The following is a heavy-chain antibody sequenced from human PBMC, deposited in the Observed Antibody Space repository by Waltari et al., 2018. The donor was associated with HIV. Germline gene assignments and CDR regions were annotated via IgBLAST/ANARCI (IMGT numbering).Heavy chain of an antibody. CDR3: ALGRTGYSYLDS. J-gene: IGHJ4*02. CDR1: HDSLNSSY. D-gene: IGHD2-15*01. CDR2: FYSTGSV. V-gene: IGHV4-59*04. Sequence: LQESGPSLVTPSGALSLTGDVYHDSLNSSYWNWHRQAPGKDFEWIGYFYSTGSVNYHPSLTSRVTMSMDSSRKQFSLKLTSVTPAATATYFCALGRTGYSYLDSWGQGKLVTVSS.